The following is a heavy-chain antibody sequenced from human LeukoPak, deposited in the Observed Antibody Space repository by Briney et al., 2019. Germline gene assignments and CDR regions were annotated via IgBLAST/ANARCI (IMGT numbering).Heavy chain of an antibody. D-gene: IGHD1-26*01. CDR1: GGSINNYY. CDR3: ARGQTIVGATGDF. J-gene: IGHJ4*02. V-gene: IGHV4-34*01. Sequence: SETLSLTCTVSGGSINNYYWSWIRQPPGKGLEWIGEINHSGSTNYNPSLKSRVTISVDTSKNQFSLKLSSVTAAGTAVYYCARGQTIVGATGDFWGQGTLVTVSS. CDR2: INHSGST.